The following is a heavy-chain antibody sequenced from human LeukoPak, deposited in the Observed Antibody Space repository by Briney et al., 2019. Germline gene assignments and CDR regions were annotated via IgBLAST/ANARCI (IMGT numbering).Heavy chain of an antibody. Sequence: PSETLSLTCAVYGGSFSGYYRSWIRQPPGKGLEWIGEINHSGSTNYNPSLKSRVTISVGTSKNQFSLKLSSVTAADTAVYYCARERKLYVVVPAAREFDYWGQGTLVTVSS. CDR2: INHSGST. CDR1: GGSFSGYY. CDR3: ARERKLYVVVPAAREFDY. D-gene: IGHD2-2*01. V-gene: IGHV4-34*01. J-gene: IGHJ4*02.